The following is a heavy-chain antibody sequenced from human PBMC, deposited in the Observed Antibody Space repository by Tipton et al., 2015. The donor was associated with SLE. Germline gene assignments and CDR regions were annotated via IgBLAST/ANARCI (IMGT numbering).Heavy chain of an antibody. Sequence: SLRLSCSASGFPLSSYWMTWVRQAPGKGLGWVANINQDGSKQYYVDSVKGRFTISRDNAKDTLYLQMNSLRAEDTAVYYCARKHYYGSGSRDYWGQGTLVTVSS. D-gene: IGHD3-10*01. CDR3: ARKHYYGSGSRDY. CDR2: INQDGSKQ. V-gene: IGHV3-7*01. J-gene: IGHJ4*02. CDR1: GFPLSSYW.